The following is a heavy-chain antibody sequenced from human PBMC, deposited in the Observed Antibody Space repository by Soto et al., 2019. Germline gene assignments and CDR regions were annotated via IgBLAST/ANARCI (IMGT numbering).Heavy chain of an antibody. CDR1: GFSLSTSGVG. CDR3: AHRHCSSTSCYGAVDY. V-gene: IGHV2-5*02. J-gene: IGHJ4*02. D-gene: IGHD2-2*01. Sequence: QITLKESGPTLVKPTQTLTLTCTFSGFSLSTSGVGVGWIRQPPGKALEWLALIYWDDDKRYSPSLKSRLTITKDNSKNQVVLTMTNMDPVDTATYYCAHRHCSSTSCYGAVDYWGQGTLVTVSS. CDR2: IYWDDDK.